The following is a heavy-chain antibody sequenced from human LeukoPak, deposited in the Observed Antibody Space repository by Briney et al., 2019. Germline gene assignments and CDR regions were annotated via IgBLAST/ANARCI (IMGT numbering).Heavy chain of an antibody. V-gene: IGHV1-2*02. J-gene: IGHJ3*02. D-gene: IGHD1-14*01. CDR1: GYTFTGYY. Sequence: GASVKVSCKASGYTFTGYYMHWVRQASGQGLEWMGWINPNSGGTNYAQKFQGRVTMTRDTSISTAYMELSRLRSDDTAVYYCARVKGPGINDAFDIWGQGTMVTVSS. CDR2: INPNSGGT. CDR3: ARVKGPGINDAFDI.